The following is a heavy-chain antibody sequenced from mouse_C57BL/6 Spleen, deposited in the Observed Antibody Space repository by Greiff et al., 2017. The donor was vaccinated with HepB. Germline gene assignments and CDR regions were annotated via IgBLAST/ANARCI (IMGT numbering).Heavy chain of an antibody. V-gene: IGHV1-69*01. J-gene: IGHJ3*01. CDR1: GYTFTSYW. Sequence: QVQLKQPGAELVMPGASVKLSCKASGYTFTSYWMHWVKQRPGQGLEWIGEIDPSDSYTNYNQKFKGKSTLTVDKSSSTAYMQLSSLTSEDSAVYYCARAGGFPWFAYWGQGTLVTVSA. CDR3: ARAGGFPWFAY. CDR2: IDPSDSYT.